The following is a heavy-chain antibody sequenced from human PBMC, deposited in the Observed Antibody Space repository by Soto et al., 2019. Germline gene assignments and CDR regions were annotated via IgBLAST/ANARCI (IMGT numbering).Heavy chain of an antibody. V-gene: IGHV2-5*02. D-gene: IGHD3-3*01. J-gene: IGHJ5*02. Sequence: QITLKESGPTLVKPTQTLTLTCTFSGFSLDTSGVAVGWIRQPPGKALEWLALIYWDDDKRYSPSLKSRLTITKDTSKNKVVLTMTNLDPVDTATYYCAQSRYKFWSVHGGPHWFDTWGKGTLVTVSS. CDR3: AQSRYKFWSVHGGPHWFDT. CDR1: GFSLDTSGVA. CDR2: IYWDDDK.